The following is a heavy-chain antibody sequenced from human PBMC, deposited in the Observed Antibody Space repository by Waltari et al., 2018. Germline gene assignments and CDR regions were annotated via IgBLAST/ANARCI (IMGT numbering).Heavy chain of an antibody. J-gene: IGHJ4*02. CDR3: ARGSGAARTLDY. V-gene: IGHV3-53*04. D-gene: IGHD6-6*01. Sequence: EVQLVESGGGLVQPGGSLRLSCAASGFTVSSNYMSWVRQAPGKGLGWVSVIYSRGSTYYADSVKGRFTISRHNSKNTLYLQRNSLRAEDTAVYYCARGSGAARTLDYWGQGTLVTVSS. CDR2: IYSRGST. CDR1: GFTVSSNY.